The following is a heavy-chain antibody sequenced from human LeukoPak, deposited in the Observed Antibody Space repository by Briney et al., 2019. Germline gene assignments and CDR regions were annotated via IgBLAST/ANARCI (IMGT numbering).Heavy chain of an antibody. V-gene: IGHV3-30*03. Sequence: PGGSLRLSCAASGFTFSSYGMHWVRQAPGKGLEWVAVISYDGSNKYYADSVKGRFTISRDNSKNTLYLQMNSLRAEDTAVYYCVYSYGYEWGQGTLVTVSS. J-gene: IGHJ4*02. CDR2: ISYDGSNK. CDR1: GFTFSSYG. CDR3: VYSYGYE. D-gene: IGHD5-18*01.